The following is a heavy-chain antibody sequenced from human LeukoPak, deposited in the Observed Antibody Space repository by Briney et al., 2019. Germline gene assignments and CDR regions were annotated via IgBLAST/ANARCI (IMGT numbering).Heavy chain of an antibody. Sequence: PSETLSLTCTVSGGSISSYYWSWIRQPAGKGLEWIGRIYTSGSTNYNPSLKSRVTMSVDTSKNQFSLKLSSVTAADTAVYYCARDHYYDSGGYWLYYFDYWGQGTLVTVSS. V-gene: IGHV4-4*07. CDR2: IYTSGST. CDR1: GGSISSYY. CDR3: ARDHYYDSGGYWLYYFDY. J-gene: IGHJ4*02. D-gene: IGHD3-22*01.